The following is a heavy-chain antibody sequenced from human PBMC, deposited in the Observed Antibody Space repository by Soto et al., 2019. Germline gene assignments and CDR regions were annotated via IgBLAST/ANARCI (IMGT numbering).Heavy chain of an antibody. J-gene: IGHJ4*02. D-gene: IGHD3-22*01. V-gene: IGHV3-23*01. Sequence: EVPLLESGGDLVQPGGSLRLSCAASGFTFSSYAMSWVRQAPGKGLESVATISGSGGATYYADSVKGRFTISRDNSKNTLFLQVESLRVEDTALYYCAKDRGFDSSGIDYWGLGTLVTVSS. CDR1: GFTFSSYA. CDR3: AKDRGFDSSGIDY. CDR2: ISGSGGAT.